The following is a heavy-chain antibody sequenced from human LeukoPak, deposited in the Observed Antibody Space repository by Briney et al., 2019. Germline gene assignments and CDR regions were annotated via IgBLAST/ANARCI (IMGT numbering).Heavy chain of an antibody. CDR2: MNPNGANT. J-gene: IGHJ4*02. D-gene: IGHD3-3*01. V-gene: IGHV1-8*03. CDR3: ARGTNNPRNTVFGVATLYYFDY. Sequence: ASVKVSCKTSGYTFTNYDITWVRQAPGQGLEWMGWMNPNGANTGYAQKFQGRVSITRDTSISTAYMELSSLRSEDTAVYYCARGTNNPRNTVFGVATLYYFDYWGQGTLVTVSS. CDR1: GYTFTNYD.